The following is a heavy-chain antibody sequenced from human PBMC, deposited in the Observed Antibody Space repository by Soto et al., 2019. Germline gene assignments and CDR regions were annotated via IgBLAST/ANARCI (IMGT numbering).Heavy chain of an antibody. J-gene: IGHJ6*01. CDR1: EFTFSNYG. CDR3: AKAEWELAYYFYYYGMDV. D-gene: IGHD1-26*01. Sequence: GGSLRLSCAAAEFTFSNYGMHWVRQAPGKGLEWVAVVSYDGSNKYYGDSVKGRFTISRDNSKNTLYLQMNRLRAEDTAVYYCAKAEWELAYYFYYYGMDVWGQGTAVTVSS. CDR2: VSYDGSNK. V-gene: IGHV3-30*18.